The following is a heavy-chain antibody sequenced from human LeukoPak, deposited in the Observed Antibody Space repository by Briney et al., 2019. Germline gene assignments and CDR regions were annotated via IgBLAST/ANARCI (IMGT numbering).Heavy chain of an antibody. Sequence: VASAKVSCKASGYTFTAYYMHWVRQAPGQGLEWMGWINPNSGGTNYAQKFQGRVTMTRDTSISTAYMELSRLRSDDTAVYYCARDLDYYDSSGYGSHAFDIWGQGTMVTVSS. D-gene: IGHD3-22*01. V-gene: IGHV1-2*02. CDR3: ARDLDYYDSSGYGSHAFDI. J-gene: IGHJ3*02. CDR2: INPNSGGT. CDR1: GYTFTAYY.